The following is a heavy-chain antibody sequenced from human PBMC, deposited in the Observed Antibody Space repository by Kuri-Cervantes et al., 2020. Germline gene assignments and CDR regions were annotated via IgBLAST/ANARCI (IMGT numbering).Heavy chain of an antibody. J-gene: IGHJ4*02. CDR2: ISGTGAFT. CDR1: GFSFSSYG. D-gene: IGHD2-2*01. CDR3: GRVRAMLREIDC. Sequence: GESLKISCAASGFSFSSYGMSWVRQAPGKGLEWVSDISGTGAFTYYTDSVRGRFTISRDNSNDTVYLQVNSLRAEDTAIYYCGRVRAMLREIDCWGQGTLVTVSS. V-gene: IGHV3-23*01.